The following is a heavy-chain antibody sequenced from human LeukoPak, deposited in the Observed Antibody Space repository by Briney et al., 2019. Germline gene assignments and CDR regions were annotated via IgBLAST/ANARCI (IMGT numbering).Heavy chain of an antibody. Sequence: SETLSLTCTVSGGSISTYYWSWIRQPPGKGLEWIGYIYYSGSTNYNPSLKSRVTISVDTSKNQFSLKLSSVTAADTAVYYCARVPMAHCSGGSCYSLGWAFGIWGQGTMVTVSS. CDR3: ARVPMAHCSGGSCYSLGWAFGI. V-gene: IGHV4-59*01. J-gene: IGHJ3*02. CDR2: IYYSGST. CDR1: GGSISTYY. D-gene: IGHD2-15*01.